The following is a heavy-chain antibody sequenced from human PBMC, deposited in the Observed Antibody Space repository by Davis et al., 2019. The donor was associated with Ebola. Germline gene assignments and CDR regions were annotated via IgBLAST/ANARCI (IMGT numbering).Heavy chain of an antibody. V-gene: IGHV3-23*01. Sequence: PGGSLRLSCVASGFTFSAFAMTWVRQAPGKGLEWVSSIHGSGDSTYYGDSLKGRFTISRDNSKNTLSLQMKSLRAEDTAVYYCAKVVVVNAVNDALDVWGQGTMVTVSS. CDR2: IHGSGDST. J-gene: IGHJ3*01. D-gene: IGHD2-8*02. CDR3: AKVVVVNAVNDALDV. CDR1: GFTFSAFA.